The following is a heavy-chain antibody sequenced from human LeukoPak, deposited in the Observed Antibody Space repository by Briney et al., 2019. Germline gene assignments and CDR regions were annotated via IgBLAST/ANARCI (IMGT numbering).Heavy chain of an antibody. CDR3: ARSGSYNPEQFDY. Sequence: SETLSLTCTVSGGSISSGGYYWSWIRQHPGKGLEWIGYIYYSGSTYYNPSLKSRVTISVDTSKNQFSLKLSSVTAADTAVYYCARSGSYNPEQFDYWGQGTLVTVSS. J-gene: IGHJ4*02. V-gene: IGHV4-31*03. CDR2: IYYSGST. CDR1: GGSISSGGYY. D-gene: IGHD1-26*01.